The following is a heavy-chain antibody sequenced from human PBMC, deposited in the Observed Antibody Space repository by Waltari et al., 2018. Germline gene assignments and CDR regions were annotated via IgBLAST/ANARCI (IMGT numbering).Heavy chain of an antibody. CDR2: DFPRDSDT. V-gene: IGHV5-51*01. CDR1: VDTFAEHW. J-gene: IGHJ6*03. CDR3: VRQHAGTYGADFYYYMDV. D-gene: IGHD2-21*01. Sequence: EVHLAQSGAAVKKTGESLKIACEESVDTFAEHWGGCVRQMPGKGLEWMGVDFPRDSDTIYSPSFQGQVTMSVDRSTNTAFLQWSSLRASDTAIYYCVRQHAGTYGADFYYYMDVWGKGTTVTVSS.